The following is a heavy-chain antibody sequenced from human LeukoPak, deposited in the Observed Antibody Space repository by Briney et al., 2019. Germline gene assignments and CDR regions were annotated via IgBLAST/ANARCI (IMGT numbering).Heavy chain of an antibody. CDR2: IKEDGSED. V-gene: IGHV3-7*01. CDR1: GFTFSRSW. CDR3: ARDRAYSRFDY. Sequence: GGSLGLSCVDSGFTFSRSWMTWVRQAPGKGLEWVASIKEDGSEDYYVGSVEGRFTIFRDNSKNSLYLQMNNLRVEDTAVYYCARDRAYSRFDYWGQGTLVTVAS. J-gene: IGHJ4*02. D-gene: IGHD1-26*01.